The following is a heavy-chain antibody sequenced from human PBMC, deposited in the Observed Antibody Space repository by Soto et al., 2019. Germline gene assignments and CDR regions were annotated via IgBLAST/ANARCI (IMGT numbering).Heavy chain of an antibody. D-gene: IGHD6-19*01. Sequence: NWIRQYPSRGLEWLGGTYYRSKWYKEYAASVKSRITINPDTSKNQFSLQLNSVSPEDTAVYYCARTVGWLGDWGQVSLFTVYS. V-gene: IGHV6-1*01. J-gene: IGHJ1*01. CDR2: TYYRSKWYK. CDR3: ARTVGWLGD.